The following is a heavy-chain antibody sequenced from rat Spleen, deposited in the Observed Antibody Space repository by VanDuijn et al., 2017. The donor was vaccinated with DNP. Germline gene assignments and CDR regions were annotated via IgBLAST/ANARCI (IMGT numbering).Heavy chain of an antibody. CDR1: GFSFRDYD. V-gene: IGHV5-27*01. CDR2: MSPTTRSS. CDR3: ATSSYFGYDYGFAY. J-gene: IGHJ3*01. D-gene: IGHD1-7*01. Sequence: EVQLVESGGGLVQPGRSLKLSCVASGFSFRDYDMAWVRQAPSKGLEWVACMSPTTRSSYYRDSVRGRFTVSRDDSTSTLYLQMDSLRSEDMATYYCATSSYFGYDYGFAYWGQGTLVTVSS.